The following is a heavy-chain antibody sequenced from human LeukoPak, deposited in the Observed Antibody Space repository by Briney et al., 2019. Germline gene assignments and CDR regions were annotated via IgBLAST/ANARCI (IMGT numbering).Heavy chain of an antibody. V-gene: IGHV3-23*01. CDR1: GFTFNSYA. D-gene: IGHD6-25*01. CDR3: ANIIRKYTSGYYYFDY. J-gene: IGHJ4*02. CDR2: ISGSGGST. Sequence: GGSLRLSCAASGFTFNSYAMSWVRQAPGKGLEWVSDISGSGGSTYYADSVKGRFTISRDNSKNTLYLQMNSLRAEDTAVYYCANIIRKYTSGYYYFDYWGQGTLVTVSS.